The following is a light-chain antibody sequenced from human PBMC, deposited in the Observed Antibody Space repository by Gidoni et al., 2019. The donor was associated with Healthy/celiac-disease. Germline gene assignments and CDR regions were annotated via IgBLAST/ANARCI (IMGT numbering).Light chain of an antibody. Sequence: EIVLTQSPATLSVSPGESATLSCRASKSVSSYLAWYQQKPGQAPRLLIYGASTRATGIPARFSGSGSGTEFTLTISSLQSEDFAVYYCQQYNNWPLWTFGQGTKVEIK. CDR3: QQYNNWPLWT. CDR1: KSVSSY. CDR2: GAS. V-gene: IGKV3-15*01. J-gene: IGKJ1*01.